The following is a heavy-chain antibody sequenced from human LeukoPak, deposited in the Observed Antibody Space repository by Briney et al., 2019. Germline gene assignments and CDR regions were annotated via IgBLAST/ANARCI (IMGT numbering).Heavy chain of an antibody. CDR2: IYPADSDT. D-gene: IGHD3-9*01. V-gene: IGHV5-51*01. Sequence: GESLKISCKGSGYSFTNYWIGWVRQMPGKGLEWMGIIYPADSDTRYSPSFQGQVTISADKSISTAYLQWSSLKASDTAMYYCARHSQYYDILTGYYRESYYGMDVWGQGTTVTVSS. CDR3: ARHSQYYDILTGYYRESYYGMDV. J-gene: IGHJ6*02. CDR1: GYSFTNYW.